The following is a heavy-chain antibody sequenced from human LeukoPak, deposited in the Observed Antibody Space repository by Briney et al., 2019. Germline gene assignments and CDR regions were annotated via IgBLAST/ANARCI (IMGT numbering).Heavy chain of an antibody. D-gene: IGHD5-18*01. CDR3: ARDSEVGYNVDTAKPSDYYGMDV. J-gene: IGHJ6*02. CDR1: GFTVSSNY. CDR2: IYGGGGT. V-gene: IGHV3-66*01. Sequence: GGSLRLSCAASGFTVSSNYMSWVRQAPGKGLEWVSVIYGGGGTYYADSVKGRFTISRDNSKNTLYLQMNSLRAEDTAVYYCARDSEVGYNVDTAKPSDYYGMDVWGQGTTVTVSS.